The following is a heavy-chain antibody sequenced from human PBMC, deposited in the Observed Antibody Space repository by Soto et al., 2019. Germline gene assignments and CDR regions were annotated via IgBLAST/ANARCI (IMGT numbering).Heavy chain of an antibody. J-gene: IGHJ6*02. CDR3: ARDRSHFQILTGEYYYYYGMDV. Sequence: TASGFTFSSYSMNWVRQAPGKGLEWVSYISSSSSTIYYADSVKGRFTISRDNAKNSLYLQKNSLRAEDTAVYYWARDRSHFQILTGEYYYYYGMDVWGQGTKVTVSS. V-gene: IGHV3-48*01. D-gene: IGHD3-9*01. CDR2: ISSSSSTI. CDR1: GFTFSSYS.